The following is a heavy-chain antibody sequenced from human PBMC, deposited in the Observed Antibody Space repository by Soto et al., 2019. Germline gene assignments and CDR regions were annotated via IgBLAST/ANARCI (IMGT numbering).Heavy chain of an antibody. D-gene: IGHD3-22*01. CDR3: ARAPYDSSGHFDY. V-gene: IGHV4-34*01. Sequence: QVQLQQWGAGLLKPSETLSLTCAVYGGSFSGYYWSWIRQPPGKGLEWIGEINHSGSTNYNPSLKSRLTVSLDTPTNQFSLKLSSVTAADTAVYYCARAPYDSSGHFDYWGQGTLVTVSS. CDR1: GGSFSGYY. CDR2: INHSGST. J-gene: IGHJ4*02.